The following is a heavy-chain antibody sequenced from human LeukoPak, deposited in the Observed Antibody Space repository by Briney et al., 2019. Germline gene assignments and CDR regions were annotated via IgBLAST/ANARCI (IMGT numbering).Heavy chain of an antibody. D-gene: IGHD1-26*01. Sequence: ASVKVSCKASGYTFTTYGISWVRQAPGQGLEWMGWISPHNGDTNYAQRLQGRVTMTTDTSTSTAYMELRSLRSDDTAVYYCARVKARSGSDSLDSWGQGTLVTVSS. CDR1: GYTFTTYG. J-gene: IGHJ4*02. V-gene: IGHV1-18*01. CDR2: ISPHNGDT. CDR3: ARVKARSGSDSLDS.